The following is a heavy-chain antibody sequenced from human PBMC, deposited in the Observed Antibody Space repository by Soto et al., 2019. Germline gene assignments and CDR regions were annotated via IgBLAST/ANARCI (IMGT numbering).Heavy chain of an antibody. CDR1: GGSISSGGYY. D-gene: IGHD3-22*01. CDR2: IYYSGST. CDR3: ARSFSSGHYWRFDY. J-gene: IGHJ4*02. V-gene: IGHV4-31*03. Sequence: SETLSLTCTVSGGSISSGGYYWSWIRQHPGKGLEWIGYIYYSGSTYYNPSLKSRVTISVDTSKNQFSLKLSSVTAADTAVYYCARSFSSGHYWRFDYWGQGTLVTVSS.